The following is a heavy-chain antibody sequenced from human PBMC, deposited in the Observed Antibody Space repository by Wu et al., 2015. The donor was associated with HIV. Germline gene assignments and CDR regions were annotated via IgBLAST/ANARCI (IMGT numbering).Heavy chain of an antibody. Sequence: QVQLVQSGAEVKKPGSSVKVSCKASGGTFSSYAISWVRQAPGQGLEWMGRIIPIFGTANYAQKFQGRVTITADESTSTAYMELSSLRSEDTAVYYCARRDYYDSSGYYEDDAFDIWGQGDKWSPSLQ. V-gene: IGHV1-69*13. D-gene: IGHD3-22*01. CDR2: IIPIFGTA. CDR3: ARRDYYDSSGYYEDDAFDI. CDR1: GGTFSSYA. J-gene: IGHJ3*02.